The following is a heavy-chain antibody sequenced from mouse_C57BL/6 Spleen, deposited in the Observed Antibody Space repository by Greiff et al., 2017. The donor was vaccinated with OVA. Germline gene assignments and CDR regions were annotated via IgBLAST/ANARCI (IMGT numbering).Heavy chain of an antibody. D-gene: IGHD1-1*01. CDR1: GYSFTDYN. J-gene: IGHJ1*03. CDR2: INPNYGTT. Sequence: VQLQQSGPELVKPGASVKISCKASGYSFTDYNMNWVKQSNGKSLEWIGVINPNYGTTSYNQKFKGKATLTVDQSSSTAYMQLNSLTSEDSAVYYCARGVYYGSSYRNWYFDVWGTGTTVTVAS. CDR3: ARGVYYGSSYRNWYFDV. V-gene: IGHV1-39*01.